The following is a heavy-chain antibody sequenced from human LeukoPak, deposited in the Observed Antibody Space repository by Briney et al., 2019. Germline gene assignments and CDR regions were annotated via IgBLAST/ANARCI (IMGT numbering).Heavy chain of an antibody. D-gene: IGHD7-27*01. CDR1: GFTLSSYS. CDR3: ARDLGATGEPDY. V-gene: IGHV3-48*01. J-gene: IGHJ4*02. CDR2: SSFSGDIT. Sequence: GGSLRLSCAASGFTLSSYSMNWVRQAPGKGLEWITYSSFSGDITYYADPVKGRFTTSRDNGKNSLYLQMNSLRVDDTAVYYCARDLGATGEPDYWGQGTLVTVSS.